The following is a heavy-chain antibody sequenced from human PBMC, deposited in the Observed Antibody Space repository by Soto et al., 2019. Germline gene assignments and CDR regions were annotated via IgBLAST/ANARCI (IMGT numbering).Heavy chain of an antibody. D-gene: IGHD3-10*01. CDR1: GFTFSSYG. CDR3: AKDGSGSFQGHFDY. V-gene: IGHV3-30*18. J-gene: IGHJ4*02. CDR2: ISYDGSNK. Sequence: GRSLRLSCAAAGFTFSSYGMHWVRQAPGKGLEWVAVISYDGSNKYYADSVKGRFTISRDNSKNTLYLQMNSLRAEDTAVYYCAKDGSGSFQGHFDYWGEGTLVTVSS.